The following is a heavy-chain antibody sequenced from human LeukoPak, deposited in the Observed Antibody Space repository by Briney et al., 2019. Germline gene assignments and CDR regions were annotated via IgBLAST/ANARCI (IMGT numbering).Heavy chain of an antibody. J-gene: IGHJ4*02. CDR1: GSSFTSYW. Sequence: GASLKISCKGSGSSFTSYWIGWVRQMPGKGLEWMGIIYPGDSDTRYSPSFQGQVTISADKSISTAYLQWSSLKASDTAMYYCARRYRGYYYDSSGYPSSFDYWGQGTLVTVSS. V-gene: IGHV5-51*01. CDR3: ARRYRGYYYDSSGYPSSFDY. D-gene: IGHD3-22*01. CDR2: IYPGDSDT.